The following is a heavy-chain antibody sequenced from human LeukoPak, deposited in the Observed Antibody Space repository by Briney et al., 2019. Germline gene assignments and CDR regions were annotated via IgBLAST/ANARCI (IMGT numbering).Heavy chain of an antibody. CDR2: IYTDGRT. CDR1: GFTVSSNY. J-gene: IGHJ4*02. CDR3: ARGQIYGTGSYFFDH. V-gene: IGHV3-66*01. Sequence: PGGSLRLSCVASGFTVSSNYMSWVRQTPGQGRLEWVSVIYTDGRTFYTGSVMGRFTISRDNSKNTLYLQMNSLRAEDTAVYYCARGQIYGTGSYFFDHWGQGTLVTVSS. D-gene: IGHD3-10*01.